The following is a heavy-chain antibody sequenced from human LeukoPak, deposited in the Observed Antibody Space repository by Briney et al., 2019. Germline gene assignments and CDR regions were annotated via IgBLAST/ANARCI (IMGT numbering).Heavy chain of an antibody. J-gene: IGHJ4*02. CDR2: IDTKTGNP. D-gene: IGHD3-22*01. Sequence: ASVKVSCKASGYTFSSCAINWVRQAPGQGLEYMGRIDTKTGNPTYAQGFTGRFVFSLDTSVSTAYLQISSLKAEDTAVYYCAIRPSDSSGYFSYWGQGALVTVSS. CDR3: AIRPSDSSGYFSY. CDR1: GYTFSSCA. V-gene: IGHV7-4-1*02.